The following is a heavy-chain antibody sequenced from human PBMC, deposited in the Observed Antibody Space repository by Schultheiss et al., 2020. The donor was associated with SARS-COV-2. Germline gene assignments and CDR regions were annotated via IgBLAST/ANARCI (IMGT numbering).Heavy chain of an antibody. J-gene: IGHJ4*02. CDR3: ARAGMRYSSSWSRGGFHFDY. D-gene: IGHD6-13*01. CDR1: GFTFSSYG. V-gene: IGHV3-48*01. Sequence: GGSLRLSCAASGFTFSSYGMHWVRQAPGKGLEWVSYISSSSSTIYYADSVKGRFTISRDNAKNSLYLQMNSLRAEDTAVYYCARAGMRYSSSWSRGGFHFDYWGQGTLVTVSS. CDR2: ISSSSSTI.